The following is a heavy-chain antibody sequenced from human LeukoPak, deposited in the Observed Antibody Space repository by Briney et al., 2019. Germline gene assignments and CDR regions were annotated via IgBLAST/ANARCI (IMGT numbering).Heavy chain of an antibody. CDR3: ARGGYCSGGSCYYFDY. V-gene: IGHV1-2*04. J-gene: IGHJ4*02. Sequence: ASVKVSCKASGYTFTGYYMHWVRQAPGQGLEWMGWINPNSGGTNYAQKFQGWVTMTRDTSISTAYMELSRLRSDDTAVYYCARGGYCSGGSCYYFDYWGQGTLVTVSS. CDR2: INPNSGGT. D-gene: IGHD2-15*01. CDR1: GYTFTGYY.